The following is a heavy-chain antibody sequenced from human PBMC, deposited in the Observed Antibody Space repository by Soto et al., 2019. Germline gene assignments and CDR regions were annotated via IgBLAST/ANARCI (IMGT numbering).Heavy chain of an antibody. D-gene: IGHD3-10*02. CDR1: GFTFSNYA. Sequence: GGSLRLSCAASGFTFSNYAMSWVRQAPGKGLEWVSGISGSGDSTYYADSVKGRFTISRDNSKNTLYPQMNSLRAEDTAVYYCAKDLTMWYWGQGTLVTVSS. V-gene: IGHV3-23*01. CDR3: AKDLTMWY. J-gene: IGHJ4*02. CDR2: ISGSGDST.